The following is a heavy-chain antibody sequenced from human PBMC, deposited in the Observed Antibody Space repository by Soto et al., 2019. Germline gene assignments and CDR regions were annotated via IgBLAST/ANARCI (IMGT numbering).Heavy chain of an antibody. J-gene: IGHJ4*02. CDR2: INHSGST. CDR1: GGSFSGYY. V-gene: IGHV4-34*01. D-gene: IGHD3-10*01. CDR3: ARGIRLWFGEYSYFDY. Sequence: SETLSLTCAVYGGSFSGYYWSWIRQPPGKGLEWIGEINHSGSTNYNPSLKSRVTISVDTSKNQFSLKLSSVTAADTAVYYCARGIRLWFGEYSYFDYWGQGTLVTVSS.